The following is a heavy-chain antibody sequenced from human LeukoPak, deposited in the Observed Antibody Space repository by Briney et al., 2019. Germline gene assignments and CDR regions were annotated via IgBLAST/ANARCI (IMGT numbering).Heavy chain of an antibody. CDR3: ASRHGDWYYIEGFDY. J-gene: IGHJ4*02. Sequence: GASVKVSCKASGYTFTSYYMHWVRQAPGQGLEWMGIINPSGGSTSYAQKFQGRVTMTRDMSTSTDYMELSSLRSEDTAVYYCASRHGDWYYIEGFDYWGQGTLVTVSS. D-gene: IGHD3/OR15-3a*01. CDR1: GYTFTSYY. V-gene: IGHV1-46*01. CDR2: INPSGGST.